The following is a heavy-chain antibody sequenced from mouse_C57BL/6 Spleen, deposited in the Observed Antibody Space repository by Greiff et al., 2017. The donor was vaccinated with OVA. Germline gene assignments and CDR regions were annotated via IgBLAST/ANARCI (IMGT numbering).Heavy chain of an antibody. CDR3: ARSYGSSYNYAMDY. Sequence: QVQLQQPGAELVKPGASVKLSCKASGYTFTSSWMHWVKQRPGQGLEWIGMFHPNIGSTTSNAKFTSKATLPVDKSSSTAYTQLSSLTSDDSAVYYCARSYGSSYNYAMDYWGQGTSVTVSS. V-gene: IGHV1-64*01. CDR1: GYTFTSSW. D-gene: IGHD1-1*01. J-gene: IGHJ4*01. CDR2: FHPNIGST.